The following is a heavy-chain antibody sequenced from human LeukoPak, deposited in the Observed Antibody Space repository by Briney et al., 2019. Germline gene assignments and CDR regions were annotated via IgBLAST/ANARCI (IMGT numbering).Heavy chain of an antibody. CDR1: GFIFNSFP. CDR2: TSYDGGNK. CDR3: ARTIAAAGIDY. Sequence: GSLRLSCAASGFIFNSFPIHWVRQAPGKGLEWVAVTSYDGGNKYYADSVKGRFTISRDNSRNTLYLQMNSLRAEDTAMYYCARTIAAAGIDYWGQGTLVTVSS. D-gene: IGHD6-13*01. V-gene: IGHV3-30-3*01. J-gene: IGHJ4*02.